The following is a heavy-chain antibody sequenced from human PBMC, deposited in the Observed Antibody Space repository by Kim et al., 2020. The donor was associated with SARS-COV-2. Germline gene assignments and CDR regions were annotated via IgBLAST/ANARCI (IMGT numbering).Heavy chain of an antibody. Sequence: GGSLRLSCAASGFTFSKYGMHWVRQAPGKGLEWLAVISSDGRNTYYVDSVKGRFTISRDSSKNTVYLQMSSLGVEDTAIYYCAKGWGHWLTPCDFWGQGT. CDR3: AKGWGHWLTPCDF. J-gene: IGHJ4*02. V-gene: IGHV3-30*18. D-gene: IGHD6-19*01. CDR2: ISSDGRNT. CDR1: GFTFSKYG.